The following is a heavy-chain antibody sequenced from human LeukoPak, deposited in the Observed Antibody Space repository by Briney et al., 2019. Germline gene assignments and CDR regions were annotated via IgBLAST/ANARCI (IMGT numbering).Heavy chain of an antibody. Sequence: GGSLRLSCAASGFTFDDYAMHWVRQAPGKGLKWVSGISWNSGSIGYADSVKGRFTISRDNAKNSLYLQMNSLRAEDTALYYCAKNGEPHYYMDVWGKGTTVTVSS. J-gene: IGHJ6*03. V-gene: IGHV3-9*01. CDR2: ISWNSGSI. D-gene: IGHD1-14*01. CDR3: AKNGEPHYYMDV. CDR1: GFTFDDYA.